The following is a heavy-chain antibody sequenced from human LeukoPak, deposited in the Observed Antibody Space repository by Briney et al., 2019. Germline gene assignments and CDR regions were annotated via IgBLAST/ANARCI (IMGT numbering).Heavy chain of an antibody. J-gene: IGHJ5*02. Sequence: PGGSLRLSCAASGFTVSSNYMSWVRQAPGKGLEWVSVIYSGGSTYYADSVKGRFTISRDNSKNTLYLQMNSLRAEDTAVYYCARDLRAVAGPSYNWFDPWGQGTLVTVSS. D-gene: IGHD6-19*01. CDR1: GFTVSSNY. CDR3: ARDLRAVAGPSYNWFDP. V-gene: IGHV3-53*01. CDR2: IYSGGST.